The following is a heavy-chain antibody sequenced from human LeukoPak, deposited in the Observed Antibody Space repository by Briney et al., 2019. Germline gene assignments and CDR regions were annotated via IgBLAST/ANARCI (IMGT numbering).Heavy chain of an antibody. D-gene: IGHD1-26*01. V-gene: IGHV4-59*01. CDR2: IYYSGST. CDR3: AGRYSGSLDY. J-gene: IGHJ4*02. Sequence: SETLSLTCTVSGGSISSYYWSWIRQPPGKGLEWIGYIYYSGSTNYNPSLKSRVTISVDTSKSQFSLNLSSVTAADTAVYYCAGRYSGSLDYWGQGTLVTVSS. CDR1: GGSISSYY.